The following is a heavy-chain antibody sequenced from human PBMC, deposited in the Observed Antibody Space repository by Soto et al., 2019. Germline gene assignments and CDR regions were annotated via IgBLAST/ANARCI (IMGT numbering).Heavy chain of an antibody. J-gene: IGHJ4*02. V-gene: IGHV3-74*01. CDR2: INNDGSRT. D-gene: IGHD1-26*01. Sequence: EVQVVESGGALVQPGGSLRLSCAASGFTFSNYWMHWVRQVPGEGLVWVSSINNDGSRTWYADSVRGRIAMSRDNARHLVYLQMNSLRAEDTAVYYCGTTFEYWGQGALVTVSS. CDR1: GFTFSNYW. CDR3: GTTFEY.